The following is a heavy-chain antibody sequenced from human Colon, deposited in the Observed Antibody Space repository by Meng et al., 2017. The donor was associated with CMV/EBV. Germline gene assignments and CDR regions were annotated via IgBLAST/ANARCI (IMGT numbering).Heavy chain of an antibody. V-gene: IGHV4-59*01. J-gene: IGHJ4*02. CDR3: ARGGAHSKYFDS. Sequence: SETLSLTCFASGGSISTYYWSWIRQPPGKGLEWIGWAHNSGTTNYNPSLKSRVAVSVDTSKNHLSLALASVTAADTGMYFCARGGAHSKYFDSWGQGTLVTVSS. CDR1: GGSISTYY. D-gene: IGHD4-11*01. CDR2: AHNSGTT.